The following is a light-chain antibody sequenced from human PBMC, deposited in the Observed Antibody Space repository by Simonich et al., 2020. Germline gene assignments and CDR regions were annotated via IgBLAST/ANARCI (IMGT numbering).Light chain of an antibody. J-gene: IGLJ2*01. CDR2: DDS. CDR1: NIGSKS. Sequence: SYVLTQPPSVSVAPGKTARITWGGNNIGSKSVHWYQQKPGQAPVLVVYDDSDRPTGIPERFSGSNSGNKATLTIRRVEAGDEADDYCQVWDSSSDVVFGGGTKLTVL. V-gene: IGLV3-21*03. CDR3: QVWDSSSDVV.